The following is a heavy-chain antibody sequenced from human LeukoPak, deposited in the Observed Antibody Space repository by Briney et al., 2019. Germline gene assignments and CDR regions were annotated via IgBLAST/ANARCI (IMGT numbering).Heavy chain of an antibody. V-gene: IGHV3-30*03. CDR3: ARDRLYTGYDPVLDL. D-gene: IGHD5-12*01. Sequence: GGSLRLSCAASGFTFAHYGVQWVRQAPGKGLEWVAAIAFDGRRKFYTNSVKGRFTISRDNSHNILFLQMSDLRTEDTALYYCARDRLYTGYDPVLDLWGQGTPVTVSS. J-gene: IGHJ5*02. CDR2: IAFDGRRK. CDR1: GFTFAHYG.